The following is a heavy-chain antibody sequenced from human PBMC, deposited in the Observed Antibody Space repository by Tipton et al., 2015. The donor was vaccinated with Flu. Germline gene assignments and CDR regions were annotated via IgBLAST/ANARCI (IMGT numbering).Heavy chain of an antibody. CDR1: GDSIGSRYY. CDR2: VHQTGST. Sequence: TLSLTCSVFGDSIGSRYYWAWIRQPPGKGLEWIGNVHQTGSTYYNPSLTSRVTIAVDRARNQFSLRLTSVTAADTAVYYCARRGPTVSTSSGWYFEVWGRGTRVTVSS. D-gene: IGHD4-17*01. J-gene: IGHJ2*01. CDR3: ARRGPTVSTSSGWYFEV. V-gene: IGHV4-38-2*01.